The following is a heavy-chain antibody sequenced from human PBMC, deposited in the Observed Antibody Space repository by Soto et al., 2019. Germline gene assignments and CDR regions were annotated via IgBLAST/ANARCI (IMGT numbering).Heavy chain of an antibody. D-gene: IGHD3-22*01. CDR2: IFHSGST. CDR1: GGSIISSNW. CDR3: ARGSYYYDSSGYYYVGDFDY. Sequence: QVQLQESGPGLVKPSGTLSLTCAVSGGSIISSNWWSWVRQPPGKGLEWIGEIFHSGSTNYNPSLKSRVTLSVDKSKNQFSLKLSSVTAADTAVYYCARGSYYYDSSGYYYVGDFDYWGQGTLVTVSS. V-gene: IGHV4-4*02. J-gene: IGHJ4*02.